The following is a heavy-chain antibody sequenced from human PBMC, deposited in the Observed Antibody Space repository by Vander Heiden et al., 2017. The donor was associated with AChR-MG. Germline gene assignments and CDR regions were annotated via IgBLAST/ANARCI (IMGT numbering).Heavy chain of an antibody. CDR1: GFTFSSYA. V-gene: IGHV3-23*01. J-gene: IGHJ2*01. CDR3: AKKPHGYSSGWGGYFDL. D-gene: IGHD6-19*01. CDR2: ISGSGGST. Sequence: EVQLLESGGGLVQPGGSLRLSCAASGFTFSSYAMSWVRQAPGKGLEWVSAISGSGGSTYYADSVKGRFTISRDNSKNTLYLQMNSLRAEDTAVYYCAKKPHGYSSGWGGYFDLWGRGTLVTVSS.